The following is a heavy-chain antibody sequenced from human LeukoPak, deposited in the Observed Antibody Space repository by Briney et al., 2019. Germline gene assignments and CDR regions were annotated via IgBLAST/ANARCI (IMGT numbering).Heavy chain of an antibody. V-gene: IGHV1-8*01. D-gene: IGHD3-9*01. J-gene: IGHJ4*02. CDR2: MNPNSGNT. CDR3: ARANFDSSFDY. CDR1: GYTFTSYD. Sequence: ASVKVSCKASGYTFTSYDNNWARQATGQGLEWMGWMNPNSGNTGYAQKFQGRVTMTRNTSISTAYMELRSLRSEDTAVYYCARANFDSSFDYWGQGTLVTVSS.